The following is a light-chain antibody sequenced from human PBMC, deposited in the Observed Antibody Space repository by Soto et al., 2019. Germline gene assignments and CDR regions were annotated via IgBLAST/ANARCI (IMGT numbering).Light chain of an antibody. CDR1: DNDVGGYNY. CDR3: SSYTSIATYV. CDR2: DVT. Sequence: QSALTQPASVSGSPGQSIPISCTGTDNDVGGYNYVSWYQQYPDKAPKLIIYDVTNRPSGVSMRFSGSKSGNTASLTISGLRPEDEADYYCSSYTSIATYVFGSGTKVTVL. J-gene: IGLJ1*01. V-gene: IGLV2-14*01.